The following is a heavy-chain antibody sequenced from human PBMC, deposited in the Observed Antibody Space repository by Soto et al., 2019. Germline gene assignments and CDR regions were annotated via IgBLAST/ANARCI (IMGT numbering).Heavy chain of an antibody. Sequence: GESLKISCKGSGYSFTSYWFSWVRQMPGKGLEWMGRIDPSDSYTNYSPSFQGHVTFSIDKSISTAYLQWITLKASDTAIYYCARNSHYYYGMDVWGQGTTVTVSS. CDR2: IDPSDSYT. J-gene: IGHJ6*02. D-gene: IGHD2-15*01. CDR1: GYSFTSYW. CDR3: ARNSHYYYGMDV. V-gene: IGHV5-10-1*01.